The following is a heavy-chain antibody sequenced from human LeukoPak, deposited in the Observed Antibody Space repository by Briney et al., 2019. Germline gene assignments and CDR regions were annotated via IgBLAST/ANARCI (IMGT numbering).Heavy chain of an antibody. J-gene: IGHJ4*02. CDR3: ARARYGSGGYFFDF. Sequence: GGSLRLSCAASGFNFNSYWMSWVRQAPGKGLECVANIKQDGSEIYFVDSVKGRFTISRDNAKSSLYLQVNSLRGEDTAVYCCARARYGSGGYFFDFWGQGTLVTVSS. CDR2: IKQDGSEI. V-gene: IGHV3-7*04. D-gene: IGHD3-10*01. CDR1: GFNFNSYW.